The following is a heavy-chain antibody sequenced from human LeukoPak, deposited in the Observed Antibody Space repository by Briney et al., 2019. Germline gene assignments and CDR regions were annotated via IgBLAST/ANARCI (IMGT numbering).Heavy chain of an antibody. CDR1: GYTFTGYY. D-gene: IGHD6-19*01. J-gene: IGHJ4*02. Sequence: ASVKASCKASGYTFTGYYMHWVRQAPGQGLEWMGRINPNSGGTNYAQKFQGRVTMTRDTFISTAYMELSRLRSDDTAVYYCAREYSSGWTGRYWGQGTLVTVSS. V-gene: IGHV1-2*06. CDR3: AREYSSGWTGRY. CDR2: INPNSGGT.